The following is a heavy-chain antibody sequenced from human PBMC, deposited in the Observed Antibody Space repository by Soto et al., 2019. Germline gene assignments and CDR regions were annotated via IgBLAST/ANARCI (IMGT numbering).Heavy chain of an antibody. D-gene: IGHD2-2*01. CDR1: GYTFTSYG. V-gene: IGHV1-18*04. Sequence: ASVKVSCKASGYTFTSYGISWVRQAPGQGLEWMGWISAYNGNTNYAQKLQGRVTMTTDTSTSTAYMELRSLRSDDTAVYYCARSDIVVVPAAPVDYWGQVTLVTVSS. J-gene: IGHJ4*02. CDR2: ISAYNGNT. CDR3: ARSDIVVVPAAPVDY.